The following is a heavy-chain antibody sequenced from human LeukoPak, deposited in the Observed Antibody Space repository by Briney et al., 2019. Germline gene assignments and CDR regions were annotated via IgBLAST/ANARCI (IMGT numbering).Heavy chain of an antibody. V-gene: IGHV4-59*01. D-gene: IGHD5-18*01. CDR1: GGSISTYY. J-gene: IGHJ4*02. CDR3: SGENSFGYFDY. CDR2: LYYNGRT. Sequence: SETLSLTCTVSGGSISTYYWSWIRQPPGKGLEWIGYLYYNGRTNYNPSLKSRVTLSLDTSKNQFSLKLSSVTAADTAVYYFSGENSFGYFDYWGQGTLVTVSS.